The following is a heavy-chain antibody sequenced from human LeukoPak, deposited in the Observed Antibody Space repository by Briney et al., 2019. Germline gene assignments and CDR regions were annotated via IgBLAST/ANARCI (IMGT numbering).Heavy chain of an antibody. J-gene: IGHJ5*02. V-gene: IGHV4-61*02. D-gene: IGHD6-19*01. CDR1: GGSISSGSYY. Sequence: SQTLSLTCTVSGGSISSGSYYWSWIRQPAGKGLEWIGRIYTSGSTNYNPSLKSRVTISIDTSKNQFSLKLSSVTAADTAVYYCARERVDRSGWYLGWFDPWGQGTLVAVSA. CDR2: IYTSGST. CDR3: ARERVDRSGWYLGWFDP.